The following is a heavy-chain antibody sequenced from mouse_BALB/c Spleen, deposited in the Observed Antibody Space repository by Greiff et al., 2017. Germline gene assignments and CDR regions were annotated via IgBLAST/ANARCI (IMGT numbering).Heavy chain of an antibody. J-gene: IGHJ2*01. CDR1: GYTFTDYE. V-gene: IGHV1-15*01. Sequence: QSGAELVRPGASVTLSCKASGYTFTDYEMHWVKQTPVHGLEWIGAIDPETGGTAYNQKFKGKATLTADKSSSTAYMELRSLTSEDSAVYYCTREGNYFDYWGQGTTLTVSS. CDR2: IDPETGGT. CDR3: TREGNYFDY.